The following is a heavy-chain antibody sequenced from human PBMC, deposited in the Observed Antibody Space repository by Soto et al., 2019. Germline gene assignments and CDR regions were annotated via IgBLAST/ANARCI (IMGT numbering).Heavy chain of an antibody. D-gene: IGHD1-1*01. Sequence: GGSLRLSCAASGFTFSSYDMHWVRQATGKGLEWVSAIGTAGDPYYPGSVKGRFTISRENAKNSLYLQMNSLRAGDTAVYYCARINIQLGGDAFDIWGQGTMVTVSS. CDR3: ARINIQLGGDAFDI. J-gene: IGHJ3*02. V-gene: IGHV3-13*05. CDR1: GFTFSSYD. CDR2: IGTAGDP.